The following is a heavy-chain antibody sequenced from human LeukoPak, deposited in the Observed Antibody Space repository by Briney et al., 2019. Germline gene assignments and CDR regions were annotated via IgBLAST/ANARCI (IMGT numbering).Heavy chain of an antibody. CDR3: ARSGTITFDI. D-gene: IGHD5-24*01. CDR2: IYTSGST. J-gene: IGHJ3*02. V-gene: IGHV4-4*07. CDR1: GDSISSYH. Sequence: SETLSLTCTVSGDSISSYHWSWIRQPAGKGLEWIGPIYTSGSTNYNPSLKSRVTMSVDTSKNRFSLKLSSVTAADTAVYYCARSGTITFDIWGQGTMVTVSS.